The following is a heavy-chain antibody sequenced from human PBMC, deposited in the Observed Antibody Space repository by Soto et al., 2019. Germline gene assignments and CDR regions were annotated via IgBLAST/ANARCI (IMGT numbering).Heavy chain of an antibody. J-gene: IGHJ3*01. V-gene: IGHV3-48*03. CDR3: ARRGSR. D-gene: IGHD2-15*01. CDR1: GFTFSSSE. Sequence: PGGSLRLSCAASGFTFSSSEMYWVRQAPGKGLEWISYIHHGGQTILYAESVKGRFTISRDNAKHSVYLQMNSLRAEDTAVYYCARRGSRWGRGTKVTVSS. CDR2: IHHGGQTI.